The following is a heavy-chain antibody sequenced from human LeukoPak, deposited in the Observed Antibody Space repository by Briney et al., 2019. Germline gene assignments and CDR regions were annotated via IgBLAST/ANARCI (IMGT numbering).Heavy chain of an antibody. J-gene: IGHJ3*02. CDR1: GYTFTSYA. V-gene: IGHV7-4-1*02. D-gene: IGHD2-15*01. CDR3: ARDPVPYCSGGSCYSSWYDI. Sequence: ASVKVSCKAPGYTFTSYAMNWVRQAPGQGLEWMGWINTNTGNPTYAQGFTGRFVFSLDTSVSTAYLQISSLKAEDTAVYYCARDPVPYCSGGSCYSSWYDIWGQGTMVTVSS. CDR2: INTNTGNP.